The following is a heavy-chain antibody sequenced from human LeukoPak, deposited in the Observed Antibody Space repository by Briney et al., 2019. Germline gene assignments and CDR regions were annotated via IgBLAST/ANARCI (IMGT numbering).Heavy chain of an antibody. CDR2: IYPGDSDT. V-gene: IGHV5-51*01. Sequence: KDGESLKISCKGSGYSFTSYWIGWVRQMPGKGLEWMGIIYPGDSDTRYSPSFQGQVTISADKSISTAYLQWSSLKASDTAMYYCATALYYYDSSGYYLDAFDIWGQGTMVTVSS. D-gene: IGHD3-22*01. J-gene: IGHJ3*02. CDR3: ATALYYYDSSGYYLDAFDI. CDR1: GYSFTSYW.